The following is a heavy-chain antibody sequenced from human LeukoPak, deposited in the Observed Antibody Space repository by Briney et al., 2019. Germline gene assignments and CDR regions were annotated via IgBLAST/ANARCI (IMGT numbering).Heavy chain of an antibody. Sequence: GRSLRLSCSASGFTFSSYGFHWVRQAPGKGLEWVAVIWFDGSNKYYADSVKGRFTISRDNSKNTLYLQMNSLRAEDTAVYYCAKGDHSSSWQFDYWGQGTLVTVSS. CDR2: IWFDGSNK. CDR3: AKGDHSSSWQFDY. CDR1: GFTFSSYG. D-gene: IGHD6-13*01. J-gene: IGHJ4*02. V-gene: IGHV3-33*06.